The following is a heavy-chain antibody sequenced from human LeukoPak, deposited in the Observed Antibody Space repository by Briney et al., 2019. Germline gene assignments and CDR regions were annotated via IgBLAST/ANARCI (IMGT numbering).Heavy chain of an antibody. Sequence: SETLSLTCTVSGDSISSSRYYWVWIRQPPGKGLECIGSVYYSGTIYSNPSLKSPVTTSVDTSNNQFPLKLHSVTAADTAVYYCARGWRDGYTVRYYVDVWGKGTTVTVSS. D-gene: IGHD5-24*01. J-gene: IGHJ6*03. V-gene: IGHV4-39*01. CDR1: GDSISSSRYY. CDR3: ARGWRDGYTVRYYVDV. CDR2: VYYSGTI.